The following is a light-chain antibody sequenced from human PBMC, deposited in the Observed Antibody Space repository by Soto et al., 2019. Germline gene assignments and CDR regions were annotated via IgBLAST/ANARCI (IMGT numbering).Light chain of an antibody. J-gene: IGKJ1*01. CDR3: QQSNNWPPT. Sequence: EIVMTQSPATLSVSPGERATLSCRASQSVSSNLAWYQQKPGQAPRLLIYGSSTRATGIPARFSGSGSGTEFTLTISILQSEDFAVYYCQQSNNWPPTFGQGTKVEIK. CDR2: GSS. V-gene: IGKV3-15*01. CDR1: QSVSSN.